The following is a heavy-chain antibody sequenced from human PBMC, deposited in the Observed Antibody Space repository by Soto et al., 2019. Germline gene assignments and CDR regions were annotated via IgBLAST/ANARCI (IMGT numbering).Heavy chain of an antibody. CDR3: ARGPGGPDGPGDY. V-gene: IGHV1-3*01. CDR1: GYTFTSYD. Sequence: GASVKVSCKASGYTFTSYDMHWVRQAPGQRLEWMGWINAGNGNTKYSQKFQGRVTITRDTSASTAYMELSSLRSEDTALYYCARGPGGPDGPGDYWGQGTLVTVSS. CDR2: INAGNGNT. J-gene: IGHJ4*02. D-gene: IGHD2-15*01.